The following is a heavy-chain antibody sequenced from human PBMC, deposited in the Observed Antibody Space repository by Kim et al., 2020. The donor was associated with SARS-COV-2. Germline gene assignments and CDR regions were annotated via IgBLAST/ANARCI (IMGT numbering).Heavy chain of an antibody. D-gene: IGHD3-3*01. V-gene: IGHV3-23*01. J-gene: IGHJ3*02. Sequence: MKSRFTSSRNHSKNTLYLQMNSRSAEDTAVYYCAKDRHEWLTPLDAFDIWGQGTMVTVSS. CDR3: AKDRHEWLTPLDAFDI.